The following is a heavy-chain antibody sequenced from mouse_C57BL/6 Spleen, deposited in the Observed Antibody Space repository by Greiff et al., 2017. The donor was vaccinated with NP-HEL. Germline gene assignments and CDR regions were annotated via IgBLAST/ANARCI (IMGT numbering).Heavy chain of an antibody. D-gene: IGHD1-1*01. V-gene: IGHV1-64*01. Sequence: QVQLQQPGAELVKPGASVKLSCKASGYTFTSYWMHWVKQRPGQGLEWIGMIHPNSGSTNYNEKFKSKATLTVDKSSSTAYMQLSSLTSEDSAVYYCARSGTTVVDWYFDVWGKGTTVTVSS. CDR3: ARSGTTVVDWYFDV. CDR1: GYTFTSYW. J-gene: IGHJ1*03. CDR2: IHPNSGST.